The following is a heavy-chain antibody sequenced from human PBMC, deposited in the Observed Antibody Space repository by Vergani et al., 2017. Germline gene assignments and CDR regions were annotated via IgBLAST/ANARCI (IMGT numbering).Heavy chain of an antibody. J-gene: IGHJ4*02. Sequence: EVQLVESGGGLVQPGGSLRLSCAASGFTFSSYAMHWVRQAPGQGLEWVSAISGSGGSTYYADSVKGRFTISRDNSKNTLYLQMNSLRAEDTAVYYCAKAGPYYGSGSYYRFDYWGQGTLVTVSS. CDR3: AKAGPYYGSGSYYRFDY. CDR1: GFTFSSYA. CDR2: ISGSGGST. D-gene: IGHD3-10*01. V-gene: IGHV3-23*04.